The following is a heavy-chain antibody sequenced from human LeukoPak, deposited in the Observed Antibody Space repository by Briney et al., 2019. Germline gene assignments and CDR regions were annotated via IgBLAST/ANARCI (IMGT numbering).Heavy chain of an antibody. J-gene: IGHJ4*02. V-gene: IGHV3-48*03. CDR1: GFTFSTYE. CDR3: ARDKIVGATYFDY. CDR2: ISSRGSAI. Sequence: PGGSLRLSCAASGFTFSTYEMNWVRQAPGKGLEWVSYISSRGSAIYYADSVKGRFTISRDNAKNSLNLQMNSLRAEDTAIYYCARDKIVGATYFDYWGQGTLVTVSS. D-gene: IGHD1-26*01.